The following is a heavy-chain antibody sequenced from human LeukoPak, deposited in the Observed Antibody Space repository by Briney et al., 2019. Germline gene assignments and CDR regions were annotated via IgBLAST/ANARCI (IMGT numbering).Heavy chain of an antibody. CDR3: AKGLDTYSSRYLNRIFDS. D-gene: IGHD6-25*01. V-gene: IGHV3-23*01. J-gene: IGHJ5*01. Sequence: GGSLGLSCTASGLTLTTFDMVWVRQAPGRGLEWVSIISGNNPTKIYADSVKGRFTISRDDLKNTIYLQMDSLRDEDTAFYYCAKGLDTYSSRYLNRIFDSWGQGTLVTVSS. CDR1: GLTLTTFD. CDR2: ISGNNPTK.